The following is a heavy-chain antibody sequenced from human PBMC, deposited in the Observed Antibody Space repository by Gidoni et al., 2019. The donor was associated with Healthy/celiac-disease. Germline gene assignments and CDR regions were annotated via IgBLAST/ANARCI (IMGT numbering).Heavy chain of an antibody. D-gene: IGHD2-2*01. CDR2: IIPIFGTA. V-gene: IGHV1-69*01. Sequence: VQLVPSGAEVYKAGSSVTVSSKASGGTFTSYAISWVRQAPGQGLEWMGGIIPIFGTANYAQKFQGRVTITADESTSTAYMELSSLRSEDTAVYYCARTRVVGSTRGGWFDPWGQGTLVTVSS. J-gene: IGHJ5*02. CDR1: GGTFTSYA. CDR3: ARTRVVGSTRGGWFDP.